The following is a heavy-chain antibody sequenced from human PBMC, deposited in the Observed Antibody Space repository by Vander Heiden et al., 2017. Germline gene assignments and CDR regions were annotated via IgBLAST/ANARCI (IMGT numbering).Heavy chain of an antibody. CDR2: ISAYNGNT. CDR1: GYTFTSYG. D-gene: IGHD6-13*01. J-gene: IGHJ5*02. V-gene: IGHV1-18*01. Sequence: QVQLVQSGAEVKKLGASVKVSCKASGYTFTSYGISWVRQAPGQGLEWMGWISAYNGNTNYAQKLQGRVTMTTDTSTSTAYMELRSLRSDDTAVYYCARIRGVGYSSSWDWFDPWGQGTLVTVSS. CDR3: ARIRGVGYSSSWDWFDP.